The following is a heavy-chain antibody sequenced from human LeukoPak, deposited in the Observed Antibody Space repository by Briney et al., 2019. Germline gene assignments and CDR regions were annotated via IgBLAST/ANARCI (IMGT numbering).Heavy chain of an antibody. J-gene: IGHJ3*02. V-gene: IGHV3-7*03. CDR2: IKQDRSEK. CDR1: GFTFSDYW. D-gene: IGHD1-26*01. Sequence: PGGSLRLSCAASGFTFSDYWMSWVRQAPGKGLEWVAKIKQDRSEKYYVDSVKGRFSISRDNARNSLYLQMNSLRAEDTAVYYCARHPLRPGATGGFDIWGQGTMVTVSS. CDR3: ARHPLRPGATGGFDI.